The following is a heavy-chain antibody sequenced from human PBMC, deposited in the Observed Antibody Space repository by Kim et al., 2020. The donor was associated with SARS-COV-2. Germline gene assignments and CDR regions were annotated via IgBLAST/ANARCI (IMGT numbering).Heavy chain of an antibody. V-gene: IGHV3-30*18. D-gene: IGHD1-26*01. CDR3: AKGWELLHPLDY. Sequence: GGSLRLSCAASGFTFSSYGMHWVRQAPGKGLEWVAVISYDGSNKYYADSVKGRFTISRDNSKNTLYLQMNSLRAEDTAVYYCAKGWELLHPLDYWGQGTL. CDR2: ISYDGSNK. CDR1: GFTFSSYG. J-gene: IGHJ4*02.